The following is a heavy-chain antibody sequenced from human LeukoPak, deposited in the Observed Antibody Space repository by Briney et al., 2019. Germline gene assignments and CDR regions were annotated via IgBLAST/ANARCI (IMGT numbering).Heavy chain of an antibody. V-gene: IGHV1-8*01. CDR3: VRTPPNWGFDY. Sequence: ASVKVSCTASGYTFTSHDINWVRQATGQGLQWMGWMSPNSGDTGYAQKFQGRVTMTSDSSISTAYMELSSLRSEDTAIYYCVRTPPNWGFDYWGQGTLVTVSS. D-gene: IGHD7-27*01. CDR1: GYTFTSHD. CDR2: MSPNSGDT. J-gene: IGHJ4*02.